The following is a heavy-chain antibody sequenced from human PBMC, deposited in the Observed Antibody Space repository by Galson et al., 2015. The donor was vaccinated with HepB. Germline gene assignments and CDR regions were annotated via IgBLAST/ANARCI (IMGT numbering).Heavy chain of an antibody. CDR1: GFTFSSYA. J-gene: IGHJ4*02. D-gene: IGHD4-17*01. CDR2: ISGSGGST. CDR3: AKGTTVTIYQATFGYFDY. Sequence: SLRLSCAASGFTFSSYAMSWVRQAPGKGLEWVSAISGSGGSTYYADSVKGRFTISRDNSKNTLYLQMNSLRAEDTAVYYCAKGTTVTIYQATFGYFDYWGQGTLVTVSS. V-gene: IGHV3-23*01.